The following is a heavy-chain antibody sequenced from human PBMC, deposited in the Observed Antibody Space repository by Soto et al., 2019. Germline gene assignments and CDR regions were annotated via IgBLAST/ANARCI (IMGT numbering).Heavy chain of an antibody. CDR2: VYYSGST. CDR1: GGSVSSSSYY. D-gene: IGHD3-9*01. V-gene: IGHV4-39*01. CDR3: GRLEGLATISYYFDY. J-gene: IGHJ4*02. Sequence: SETLSLTCTVSGGSVSSSSYYWGWVRQPPGKGLEWIVSVYYSGSTYYNPSLESRFTISVDKSKNQFSLKLMSLSAADTTVYYCGRLEGLATISYYFDYWGQGALVTVSS.